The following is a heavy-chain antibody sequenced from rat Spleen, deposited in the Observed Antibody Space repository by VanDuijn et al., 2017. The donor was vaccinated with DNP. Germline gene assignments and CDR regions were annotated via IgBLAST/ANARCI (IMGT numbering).Heavy chain of an antibody. D-gene: IGHD1-3*01. CDR3: TRDGGSHY. CDR2: ISSGGST. CDR1: GFSLTDYS. J-gene: IGHJ2*01. Sequence: QVQLKESGPGMVQPSQTLSLTCTVSGFSLTDYSVHWVRQPPGKVLAWIAAISSGGSTYYNSALKSRLSISRDTSKSQVFLKMNSLQTEDTAIYYCTRDGGSHYWGQGVMVTVSS. V-gene: IGHV2-19*01.